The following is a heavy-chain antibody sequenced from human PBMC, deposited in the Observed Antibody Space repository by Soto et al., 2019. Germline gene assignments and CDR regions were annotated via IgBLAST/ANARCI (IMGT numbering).Heavy chain of an antibody. V-gene: IGHV1-46*01. J-gene: IGHJ4*02. CDR2: FNPSGLST. CDR1: GSITNHH. CDR3: AKVTHRGPIAVAGPLGS. D-gene: IGHD6-19*01. Sequence: QVHLVQSGAEVKKPGASVNVSCQASGSITNHHMHWVRQAPGQGVEGMGIFNPSGLSTTYAQKFQGRVTITRDTSTSTVYMELSSLTSEDTAVYFCAKVTHRGPIAVAGPLGSWGQGPLFIVSS.